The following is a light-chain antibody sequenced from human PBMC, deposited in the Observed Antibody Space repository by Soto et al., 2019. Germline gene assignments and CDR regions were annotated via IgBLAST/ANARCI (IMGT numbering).Light chain of an antibody. CDR1: STDVGGYNL. CDR3: CSHVGGSSPQWV. J-gene: IGLJ3*02. CDR2: EVT. Sequence: QSALTQPASVSGSPGQSITISCTGTSTDVGGYNLVSWFQQHPGTAPKLMISEVTKRPSGVANRFSGSKSANTASLTIAGLQAEDEADDYCCSHVGGSSPQWVFGGGTKLTVL. V-gene: IGLV2-23*02.